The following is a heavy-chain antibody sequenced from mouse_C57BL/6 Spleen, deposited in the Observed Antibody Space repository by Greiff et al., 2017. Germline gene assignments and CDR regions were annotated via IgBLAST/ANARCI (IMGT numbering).Heavy chain of an antibody. D-gene: IGHD1-1*01. J-gene: IGHJ4*01. Sequence: EVMLVESGGGLVKPGGSLKLSCAASGFTFSDYGMHWVRQAPEKGLEWVAYISSGSSTIYYADTVKGRFTISRDNAKNTLFLQMNSLRSEDTAMYYCARRGIYYYGSSYWYAMDYWGQGTSVTVSS. CDR2: ISSGSSTI. V-gene: IGHV5-17*01. CDR1: GFTFSDYG. CDR3: ARRGIYYYGSSYWYAMDY.